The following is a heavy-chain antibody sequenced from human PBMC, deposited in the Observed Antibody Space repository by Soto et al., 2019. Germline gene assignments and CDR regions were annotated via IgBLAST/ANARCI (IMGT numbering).Heavy chain of an antibody. CDR2: IYPGDSDT. V-gene: IGHV5-51*01. J-gene: IGHJ4*02. CDR3: ARSQTDTAMVPTYFDY. Sequence: PGESLKISCKGSGYSFTIYWIGWVRQMPGRGLEWMGIIYPGDSDTRYSPSFQGQVTISADKSISTAYLQWSSLKASDTAMYYCARSQTDTAMVPTYFDYWGQGTLVTVSS. D-gene: IGHD5-18*01. CDR1: GYSFTIYW.